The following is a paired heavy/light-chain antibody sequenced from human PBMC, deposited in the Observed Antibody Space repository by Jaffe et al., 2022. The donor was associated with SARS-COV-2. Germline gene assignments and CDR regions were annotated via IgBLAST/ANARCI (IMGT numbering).Heavy chain of an antibody. J-gene: IGHJ4*02. Sequence: EVQLVESGGGLVKPGGSLRVSCTASGFAFSSYSMNWVRQAPGKGLEWVSYISSSGSYKYYAVSVEGRFTVSRDNGNNSVHLQMTSLGVEDTAVYYCVRDGCRSGGSCYPWGQGTLVIVSS. CDR2: ISSSGSYK. CDR1: GFAFSSYS. CDR3: VRDGCRSGGSCYP. V-gene: IGHV3-21*02. D-gene: IGHD2-15*01.
Light chain of an antibody. CDR1: QSVSSNY. Sequence: EVVLTQSPDTLSLSPGERATLSCRASQSVSSNYIAWYQQKTGQAPRVFIYATSNRATGIPDRFSGSGSGTDFTLTVSRLEPEDFAVYFCQYYGDSPGWTFGQGTKVEI. J-gene: IGKJ1*01. CDR2: ATS. V-gene: IGKV3-20*01. CDR3: QYYGDSPGWT.